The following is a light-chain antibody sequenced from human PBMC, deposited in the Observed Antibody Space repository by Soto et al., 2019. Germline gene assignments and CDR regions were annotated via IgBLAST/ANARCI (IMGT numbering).Light chain of an antibody. CDR3: QQYNNWPFA. V-gene: IGKV3-15*01. CDR2: DAS. Sequence: EIVMTQSPATLSVSPGERATLSCRASQSIGSTLAWYQQKPGHAPRLLIYDASTRATGIPVRFSGSGSGTEFTLTINSLQSEDFTVYYCQQYNNWPFAFGPGTKVDIK. CDR1: QSIGST. J-gene: IGKJ3*01.